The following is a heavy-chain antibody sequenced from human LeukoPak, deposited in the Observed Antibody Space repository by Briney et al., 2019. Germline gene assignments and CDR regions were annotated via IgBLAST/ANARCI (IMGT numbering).Heavy chain of an antibody. D-gene: IGHD1-26*01. CDR1: GFTFSSYA. Sequence: GGSLRLSCAASGFTFSSYAMHWVRQAPGKGLEWVAVISYDGSNKYYADSVKGRFTISRDNSKNTLYLQMNSLRAEDTAVYYCARSGSGSYFEDAFDIWGQGTMVTVSS. CDR2: ISYDGSNK. CDR3: ARSGSGSYFEDAFDI. V-gene: IGHV3-30*04. J-gene: IGHJ3*02.